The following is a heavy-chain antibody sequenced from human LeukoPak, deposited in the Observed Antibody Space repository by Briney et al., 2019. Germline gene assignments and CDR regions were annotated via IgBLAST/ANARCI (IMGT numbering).Heavy chain of an antibody. D-gene: IGHD3-10*01. J-gene: IGHJ4*02. V-gene: IGHV4-4*07. CDR2: IYTSGST. Sequence: SETLSLTCTVSGGSISSYYWSWIRQPAGKGLEWIGRIYTSGSTNYNPSLKSRVTMSVDTSKNQFSLKLSSVTAADTAVYYCARGSELLWFGEPPPKGFDYWGQGTLVTVSS. CDR3: ARGSELLWFGEPPPKGFDY. CDR1: GGSISSYY.